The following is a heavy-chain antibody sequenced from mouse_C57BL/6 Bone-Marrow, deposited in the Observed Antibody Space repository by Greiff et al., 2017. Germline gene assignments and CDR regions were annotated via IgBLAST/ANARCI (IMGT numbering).Heavy chain of an antibody. Sequence: VQLKESGAELVRPGASVKLSCTASGFNIKDDYMHWVKQRTEQGLEWIGWIDPENGDTEYASKFQGKATITADTSSNTAYLQLSSLTSEDTAVYYCTTWAPFAYWGQGTLVTVSA. J-gene: IGHJ3*01. CDR1: GFNIKDDY. CDR2: IDPENGDT. CDR3: TTWAPFAY. V-gene: IGHV14-4*01.